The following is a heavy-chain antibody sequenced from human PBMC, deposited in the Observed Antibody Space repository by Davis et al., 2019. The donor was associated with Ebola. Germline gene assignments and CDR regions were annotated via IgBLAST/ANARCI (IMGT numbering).Heavy chain of an antibody. V-gene: IGHV3-74*01. CDR3: ARGGSSSNSKFDP. CDR1: GITLRSYW. Sequence: PGGSLRLSCAGSGITLRSYWMHWVRQAPGKGLVWVSRMSPDGTRTDYADSVKGRFSISRDTAKNTLFLQMNSLRADDTGVYYCARGGSSSNSKFDPWGQGTLVTVSS. J-gene: IGHJ5*02. D-gene: IGHD6-13*01. CDR2: MSPDGTRT.